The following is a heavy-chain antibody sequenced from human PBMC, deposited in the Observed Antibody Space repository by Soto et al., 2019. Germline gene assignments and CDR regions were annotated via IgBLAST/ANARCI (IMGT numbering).Heavy chain of an antibody. CDR1: GGSISSYY. Sequence: SETLSLTCTVSGGSISSYYWSWIRQPPGKGLEWIGYIYYSGSTNYNPSLKSRVTISVDTSKNQFSLKLSSVTAADTAVYYCARGRGAVAGRYYMDVWGKGTTVTVSS. CDR3: ARGRGAVAGRYYMDV. V-gene: IGHV4-59*12. J-gene: IGHJ6*03. D-gene: IGHD6-19*01. CDR2: IYYSGST.